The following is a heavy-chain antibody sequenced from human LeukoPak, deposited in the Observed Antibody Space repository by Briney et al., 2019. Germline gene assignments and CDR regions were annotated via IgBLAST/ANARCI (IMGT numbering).Heavy chain of an antibody. J-gene: IGHJ4*02. CDR3: ARDGAPSSIAARGGFDY. CDR1: GYTFTSYY. CDR2: INPSGGST. Sequence: ASVKVSCKASGYTFTSYYMHWVRQAPGQGLGWMGIINPSGGSTSYAQKFQGRVTMTRDTSTSTVYMELSSLRSEDTAVYYCARDGAPSSIAARGGFDYWGQGTLVTVSS. D-gene: IGHD6-6*01. V-gene: IGHV1-46*01.